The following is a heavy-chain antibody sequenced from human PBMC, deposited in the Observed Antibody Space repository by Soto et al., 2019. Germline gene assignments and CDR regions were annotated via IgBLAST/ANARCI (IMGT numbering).Heavy chain of an antibody. V-gene: IGHV3-23*01. CDR1: GFTFSNYA. J-gene: IGHJ6*02. Sequence: GGSLRLSCAASGFTFSNYAISWVRQAPGKGLEWVSSISGSGGSTYYADSVKGRFTISRDNSKNTLYLQMNSLRAEDTAVYYCATYSGNYERYGVYYGMDVWGQGTTVTVSS. CDR2: ISGSGGST. CDR3: ATYSGNYERYGVYYGMDV. D-gene: IGHD1-26*01.